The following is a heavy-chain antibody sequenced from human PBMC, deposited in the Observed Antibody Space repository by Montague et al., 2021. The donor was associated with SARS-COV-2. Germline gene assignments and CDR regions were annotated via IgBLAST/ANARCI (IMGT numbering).Heavy chain of an antibody. V-gene: IGHV4-39*01. D-gene: IGHD2-8*01. CDR2: ISYTGRT. CDR3: ARQLPSYCATNKCYPYYFYD. CDR1: GGSISSPDYY. J-gene: IGHJ4*02. Sequence: SETLSLTCTVSGGSISSPDYYWGWIRQSPGKGLEWIGSISYTGRTYYNPSLRSRVSFSMDTSKNHFSLSLSSVTVADTAVYFCARQLPSYCATNKCYPYYFYDWGQGALVTVSS.